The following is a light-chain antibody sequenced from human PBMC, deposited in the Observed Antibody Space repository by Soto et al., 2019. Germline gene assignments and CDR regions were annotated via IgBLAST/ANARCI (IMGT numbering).Light chain of an antibody. CDR3: QQYNDLPLT. Sequence: DIQMTQSPSSLSAYVGDRVTITCQASQDIGKYLNWYQQAPGKAPRLLIYGASKLKTGVPSRFSGSGSGTDFTFTISSLQPEDIATYYCQQYNDLPLTFGGGTKVAI. CDR2: GAS. CDR1: QDIGKY. J-gene: IGKJ4*01. V-gene: IGKV1-33*01.